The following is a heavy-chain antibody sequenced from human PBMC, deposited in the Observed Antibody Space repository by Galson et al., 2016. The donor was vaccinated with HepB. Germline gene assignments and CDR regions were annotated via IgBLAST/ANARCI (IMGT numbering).Heavy chain of an antibody. Sequence: ETLSLTCTVSGGSISSSRYSWGWIRQPPGKGLEWIGCLYYSGSTYYNSSLKSRVTISVDTSKNQFSLNLSAVTAADSAVYYCARCCSSTSCSRYGDILTGYDGPFWGQGTLVTVSS. V-gene: IGHV4-39*01. CDR1: GGSISSSRYS. CDR3: ARCCSSTSCSRYGDILTGYDGPF. D-gene: IGHD2-2*01. CDR2: LYYSGST. J-gene: IGHJ4*02.